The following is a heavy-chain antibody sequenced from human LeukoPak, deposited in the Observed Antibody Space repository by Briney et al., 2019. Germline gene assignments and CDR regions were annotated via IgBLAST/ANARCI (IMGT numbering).Heavy chain of an antibody. D-gene: IGHD3-10*01. CDR2: INAGNGNT. Sequence: GASVKVSCKASGYTFTSYAMHWVRQAPGQRLEWMGWINAGNGNTKYSQKFQGRVTITRDTSASTAYMELSSLRSEDTAVNYCARGLWFGELLGGYYFDYWGQGTLVTVSS. V-gene: IGHV1-3*01. CDR3: ARGLWFGELLGGYYFDY. CDR1: GYTFTSYA. J-gene: IGHJ4*02.